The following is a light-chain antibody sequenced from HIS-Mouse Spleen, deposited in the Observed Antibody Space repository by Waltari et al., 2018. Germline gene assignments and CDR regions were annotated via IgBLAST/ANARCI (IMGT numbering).Light chain of an antibody. CDR1: SSDVGSYNL. CDR2: EGS. CDR3: CSYAGSSTFRG. Sequence: QSALTQPASVSGSPGQSITISCTGTSSDVGSYNLVSWYQQHPGKAPKLMLYEGSKRPSGVSNRFSGSKSGNTASLTISGLQAEDEADYYCCSYAGSSTFRGFGGGTKLTVL. V-gene: IGLV2-23*03. J-gene: IGLJ2*01.